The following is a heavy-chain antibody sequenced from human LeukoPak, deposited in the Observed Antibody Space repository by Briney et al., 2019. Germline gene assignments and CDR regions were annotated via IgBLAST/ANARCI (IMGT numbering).Heavy chain of an antibody. J-gene: IGHJ3*01. CDR1: GFTFSSYS. V-gene: IGHV3-21*06. D-gene: IGHD5-12*01. Sequence: GGSLRLSCAASGFTFSSYSMNWVRQAPGKGLEWVSSISSSSSYIYYADSVKGRFTISRDNSHNSLFLQVDSLRAEDTAVYYCARTNYWSGYDELDVWGQGTMVIVSS. CDR3: ARTNYWSGYDELDV. CDR2: ISSSSSYI.